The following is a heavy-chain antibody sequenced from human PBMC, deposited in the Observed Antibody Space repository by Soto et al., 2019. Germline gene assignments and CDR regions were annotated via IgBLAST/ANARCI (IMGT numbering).Heavy chain of an antibody. J-gene: IGHJ4*02. Sequence: QVQLQQWGAGLLKPSETLSLTCAVYGGSFSGYYSNWIRQPPGKGLEWIGQITQSGSINYNPSLKSRVTISVDTSKNQFSLKLNSVTAADTAVYCCARAGGDGSCDWGQGTLVTVSS. V-gene: IGHV4-34*01. CDR3: ARAGGDGSCD. D-gene: IGHD2-21*01. CDR1: GGSFSGYY. CDR2: ITQSGSI.